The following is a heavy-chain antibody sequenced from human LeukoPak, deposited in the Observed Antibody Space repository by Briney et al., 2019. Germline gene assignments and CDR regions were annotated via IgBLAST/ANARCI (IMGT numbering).Heavy chain of an antibody. J-gene: IGHJ3*02. D-gene: IGHD3-22*01. Sequence: SETLSLTCTVSGYSISSGYYWGWIRQPPGKGLEWIGSIYHSGSTYYNPSLKSRVTISVDTSKNQFSLKLSSVTAADTAVYYCARALTYYYDSSGYGDAFDIWGQGTMVTVSS. CDR1: GYSISSGYY. CDR3: ARALTYYYDSSGYGDAFDI. V-gene: IGHV4-38-2*02. CDR2: IYHSGST.